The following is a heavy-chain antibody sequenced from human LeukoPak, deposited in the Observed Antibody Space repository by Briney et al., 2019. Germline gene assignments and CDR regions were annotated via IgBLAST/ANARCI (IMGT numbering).Heavy chain of an antibody. CDR2: IFTSGST. CDR3: ARESSNSWLDY. Sequence: SETLSLTCTVSGGSISSGSYYWSWIRQPAGKGLEWIGRIFTSGSTNYNPSLKSRVTISVDTSKNQFSLKLRSVTAADTAVYYCARESSNSWLDYWGQGTLVTVSS. D-gene: IGHD6-13*01. V-gene: IGHV4-61*02. J-gene: IGHJ4*02. CDR1: GGSISSGSYY.